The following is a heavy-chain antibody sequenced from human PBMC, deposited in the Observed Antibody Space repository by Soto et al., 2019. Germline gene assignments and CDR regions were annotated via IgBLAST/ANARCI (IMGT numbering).Heavy chain of an antibody. CDR3: ARARGYSYGYSGYYFDY. Sequence: QVQLVQSGAEVKKPGASVKVSCKASGYTFTSYYMHWVRQAPGQGLEWMGIINPSGGSTSYAQKFQGRVTMTRETSTSTVYMELSSLRSEDTAVYYCARARGYSYGYSGYYFDYWGQGPLVTVSS. CDR2: INPSGGST. D-gene: IGHD5-18*01. CDR1: GYTFTSYY. V-gene: IGHV1-46*01. J-gene: IGHJ4*02.